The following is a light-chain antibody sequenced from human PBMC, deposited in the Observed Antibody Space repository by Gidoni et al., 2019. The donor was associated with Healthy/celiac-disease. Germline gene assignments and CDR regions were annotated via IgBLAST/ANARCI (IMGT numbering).Light chain of an antibody. Sequence: QSALTQPRSVYGSPGQSVTISCTGTSSDVGGYNYVSWYQQHPGKAPKLMIYDVSKRPSGVHDRFSGSKSGNTASLTISGLQAEDEADYYCCSYAGSYTLYVFGPGTKVTVL. J-gene: IGLJ1*01. V-gene: IGLV2-11*01. CDR1: SSDVGGYNY. CDR2: DVS. CDR3: CSYAGSYTLYV.